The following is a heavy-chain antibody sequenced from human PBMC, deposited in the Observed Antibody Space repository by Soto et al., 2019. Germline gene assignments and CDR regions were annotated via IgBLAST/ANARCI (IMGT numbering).Heavy chain of an antibody. V-gene: IGHV3-23*01. D-gene: IGHD6-19*01. CDR3: AKGGGDYSSGWYGAFDI. CDR1: GFTFNSYA. Sequence: EVQLLESGGGLVQPGGSLRLSCAASGFTFNSYAMSWVRQAPGKGLEWVSAISGSGGSTYYADSVKGRFTISRNNSKNQVSLNDNRLRTLATAVSYCAKGGGDYSSGWYGAFDIWGQGTMVTVSS. J-gene: IGHJ3*02. CDR2: ISGSGGST.